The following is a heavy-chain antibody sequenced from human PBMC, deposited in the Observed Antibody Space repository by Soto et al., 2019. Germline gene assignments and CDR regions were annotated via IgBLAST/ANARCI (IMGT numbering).Heavy chain of an antibody. J-gene: IGHJ4*02. V-gene: IGHV3-30*18. CDR3: VKDRSDTWSFDY. CDR1: GFIYSSCA. D-gene: IGHD2-8*02. Sequence: QVQLVESGGGVVQPGRSLRLSCSASGFIYSSCAMHWVSQVPGKRLEWLAVVSHDGTLYPYADSVKGRFTISRDNSRKMLYSQMNRLRPDDTAVYYCVKDRSDTWSFDYWGQGTLVTVSS. CDR2: VSHDGTLY.